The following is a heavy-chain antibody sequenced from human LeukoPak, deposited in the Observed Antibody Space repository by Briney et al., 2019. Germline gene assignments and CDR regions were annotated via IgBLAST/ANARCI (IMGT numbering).Heavy chain of an antibody. CDR2: INAGNGDT. D-gene: IGHD3-22*01. J-gene: IGHJ4*02. CDR3: ARPTRTGGTYYYDSTDYYSPFDY. CDR1: GYIFSTST. Sequence: ASVKVSCKASGYIFSTSTMRWVRQAPGQGLEWMGWINAGNGDTNYSQKLQGRVTITRDTSASTAYMELSSLRSEDTAVYYCARPTRTGGTYYYDSTDYYSPFDYWGQGTLVTVSS. V-gene: IGHV1-3*01.